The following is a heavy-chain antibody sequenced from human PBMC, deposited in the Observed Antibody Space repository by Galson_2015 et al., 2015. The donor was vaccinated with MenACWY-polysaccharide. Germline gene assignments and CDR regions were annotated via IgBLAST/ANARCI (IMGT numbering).Heavy chain of an antibody. D-gene: IGHD1-26*01. CDR1: GFTFSSYS. V-gene: IGHV3-48*02. J-gene: IGHJ4*02. CDR3: ARVLKGLVGATPDY. CDR2: ISSGGTI. Sequence: SLRLSCAASGFTFSSYSMNWVRQAPGEGLEWVSYISSGGTIYYADSVKGRFTISRDNAKNSLYLQMNSLRDDDTAVYYCARVLKGLVGATPDYWGQGTLVTVSS.